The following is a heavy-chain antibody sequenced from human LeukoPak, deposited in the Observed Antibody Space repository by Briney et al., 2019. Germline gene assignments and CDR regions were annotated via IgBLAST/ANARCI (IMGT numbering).Heavy chain of an antibody. V-gene: IGHV3-53*01. CDR2: IYSGGTT. Sequence: GGSLRLSCAASGFTVSNHYMTWVRQAPGKGLEWVSVIYSGGTTYYADSVRGRFTISRDDSKNTLFLQMNSLRAEDTAVYYCARDAIAVAGTVDYWGQGTLVTVSS. CDR3: ARDAIAVAGTVDY. D-gene: IGHD6-19*01. CDR1: GFTVSNHY. J-gene: IGHJ4*02.